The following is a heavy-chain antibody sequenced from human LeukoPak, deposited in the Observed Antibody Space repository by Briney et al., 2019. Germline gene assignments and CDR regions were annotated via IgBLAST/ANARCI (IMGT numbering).Heavy chain of an antibody. J-gene: IGHJ3*02. D-gene: IGHD2-2*01. Sequence: PGGSLRLSCAASGFTFSSYGMHWVRQAPGKGLEWVAVISYDGSNKYYADSVKGRFTISRDNSKNTLYLQMNSLRAEDTAVYYCAKVKCTTSCPGAFDIWGQGTMVTVSS. CDR3: AKVKCTTSCPGAFDI. CDR1: GFTFSSYG. V-gene: IGHV3-30*18. CDR2: ISYDGSNK.